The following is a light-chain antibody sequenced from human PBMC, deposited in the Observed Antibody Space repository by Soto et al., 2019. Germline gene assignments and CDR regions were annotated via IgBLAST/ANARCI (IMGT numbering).Light chain of an antibody. CDR1: SSNIGAGYD. Sequence: QSALTQPPSVSGAPGQRVTISCTGSSSNIGAGYDVHWYQQLPGTAPKLLIYGNSNRPSGVPDRFSGSKSGTSASLAITGLQAEDEADYYCQSYDSSLSHYVVFGGGTKLTVL. J-gene: IGLJ2*01. CDR3: QSYDSSLSHYVV. V-gene: IGLV1-40*01. CDR2: GNS.